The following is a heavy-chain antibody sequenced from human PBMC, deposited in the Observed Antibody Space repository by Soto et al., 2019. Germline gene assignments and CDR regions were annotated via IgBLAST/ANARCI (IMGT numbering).Heavy chain of an antibody. D-gene: IGHD4-17*01. CDR1: GFSLCTSGVG. V-gene: IGHV2-5*02. Sequence: QITLKESGPTLVKPTQTLSLTCTFSGFSLCTSGVGVGWSRQPPGKALEWLALIYWDDDKRYSPSLKSRLTITKDTSKNQVVLTMTNMDPVDTATYYCAHRRGGPTTVTSFDYWGQGTLVTVSS. J-gene: IGHJ4*02. CDR3: AHRRGGPTTVTSFDY. CDR2: IYWDDDK.